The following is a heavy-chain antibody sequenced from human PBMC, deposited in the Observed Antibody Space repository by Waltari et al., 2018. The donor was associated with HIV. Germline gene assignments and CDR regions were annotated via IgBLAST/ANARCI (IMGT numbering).Heavy chain of an antibody. CDR2: ISSSSSTI. D-gene: IGHD3-22*01. J-gene: IGHJ4*02. CDR3: ARGVYYYDSSGPPPDY. V-gene: IGHV3-48*01. CDR1: GFTFSSYS. Sequence: EVQLVESGGGLVQPGGSLRLSCAASGFTFSSYSMNWVRQAPGKGLEWVSYISSSSSTIYYADSVKGRFTISRDNAKNSLYLQMNSLRAEDTAVYYCARGVYYYDSSGPPPDYWGQGTLVTVSS.